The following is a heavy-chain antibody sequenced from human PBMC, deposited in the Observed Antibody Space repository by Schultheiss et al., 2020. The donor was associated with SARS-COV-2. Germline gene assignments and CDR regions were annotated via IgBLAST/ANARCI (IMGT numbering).Heavy chain of an antibody. J-gene: IGHJ4*02. CDR1: GFTFSSYG. CDR2: ISSSSSYI. CDR3: ARIIMITFGGVNGPFDY. Sequence: GESLKISCAASGFTFSSYGMHWVRQAPGKGLEWVSSISSSSSYIYYADSVKGRFTISRDNAKNSLYLQMNSLRAEDTAVYYCARIIMITFGGVNGPFDYWGQGTLVTVSS. V-gene: IGHV3-21*01. D-gene: IGHD3-16*01.